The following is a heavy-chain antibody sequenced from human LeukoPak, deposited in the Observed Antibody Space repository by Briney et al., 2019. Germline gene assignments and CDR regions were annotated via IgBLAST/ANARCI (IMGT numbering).Heavy chain of an antibody. V-gene: IGHV3-74*01. Sequence: GGSLRLSCVASGFTFSSYWMHWVRQAPGKGLVWVSHINIDGSSTDYADSVKGRSTISRDNAKNTLYLQLNSLRAEDTAVYYCARVRYCSSTSCYIYFEYWGQGTLVTVSS. J-gene: IGHJ4*02. CDR2: INIDGSST. D-gene: IGHD2-2*02. CDR1: GFTFSSYW. CDR3: ARVRYCSSTSCYIYFEY.